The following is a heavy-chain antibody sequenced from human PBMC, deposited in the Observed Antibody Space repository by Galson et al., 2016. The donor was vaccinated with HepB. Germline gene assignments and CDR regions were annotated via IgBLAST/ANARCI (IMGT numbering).Heavy chain of an antibody. CDR3: AKSTLGVTLESYYYGMDV. J-gene: IGHJ6*02. Sequence: SLRLSCAASGFTFSTYGMHWVRQAPGKGLEWVALISYDGKSESYADSVEGRFTISRDNSKNTLYLQMKSLRAEDTAVYYCAKSTLGVTLESYYYGMDVWGQGTTVAVSS. D-gene: IGHD2-21*02. CDR1: GFTFSTYG. V-gene: IGHV3-30*18. CDR2: ISYDGKSE.